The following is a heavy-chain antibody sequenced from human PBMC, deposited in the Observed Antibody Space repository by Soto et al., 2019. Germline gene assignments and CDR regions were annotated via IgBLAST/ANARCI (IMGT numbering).Heavy chain of an antibody. Sequence: SETLSLTCTVSGGSINSGGYYWSWIRQHPGKGLEWIGHIYYSGSTDYNPSLKSRVTISVDTSKNQFSLKLSSVTAADTAVYYCARLLGYFDTRRDYYAWSDPWGQGTLVTVSS. CDR1: GGSINSGGYY. CDR2: IYYSGST. V-gene: IGHV4-31*03. CDR3: ARLLGYFDTRRDYYAWSDP. J-gene: IGHJ5*02. D-gene: IGHD3-22*01.